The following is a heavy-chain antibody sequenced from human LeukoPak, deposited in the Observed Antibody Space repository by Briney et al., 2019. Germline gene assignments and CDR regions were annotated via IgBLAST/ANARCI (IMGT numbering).Heavy chain of an antibody. CDR1: GFTFHTYG. Sequence: GGSLRLSCAASGFTFHTYGMHWVRQAPGKGLEYVSGIGPDGGTTYYAKSVKGRFTISRDNSKSMVYPQMDSLTPDDMAVYYCARGAQLTDYWGQGTLVTVSS. CDR2: IGPDGGTT. CDR3: ARGAQLTDY. V-gene: IGHV3-64*01. D-gene: IGHD4/OR15-4a*01. J-gene: IGHJ4*02.